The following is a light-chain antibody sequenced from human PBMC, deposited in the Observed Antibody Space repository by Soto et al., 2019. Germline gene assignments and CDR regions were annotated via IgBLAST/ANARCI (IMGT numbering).Light chain of an antibody. CDR2: GAS. V-gene: IGKV3-20*01. Sequence: EIVLTQSPGTLSLSPGERATLSCRASQSLSSSYLAWYQQKPGHPPRLLIYGASNRATGIPDRFSVSGSGTDFTLAISRLEPEDFAVYYCHQYGGSPPETFGQGTKVEIK. J-gene: IGKJ1*01. CDR1: QSLSSSY. CDR3: HQYGGSPPET.